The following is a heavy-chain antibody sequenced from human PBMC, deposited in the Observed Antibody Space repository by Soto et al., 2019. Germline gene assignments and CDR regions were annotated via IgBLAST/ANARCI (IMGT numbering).Heavy chain of an antibody. D-gene: IGHD3-22*01. Sequence: PGGSLRLSCTGSGFTFGSYALSWVRQAPGKGLEWVGVIRGEANGGTTDYAASVKGRITISRDDSKSIAYMEINSLQTEDTAVYYCTRYYYESSGYYVYWGQGALVTVSS. V-gene: IGHV3-49*04. CDR3: TRYYYESSGYYVY. J-gene: IGHJ4*02. CDR2: IRGEANGGTT. CDR1: GFTFGSYA.